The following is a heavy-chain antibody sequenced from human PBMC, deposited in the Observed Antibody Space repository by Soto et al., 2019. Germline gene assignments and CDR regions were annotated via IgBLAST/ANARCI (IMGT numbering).Heavy chain of an antibody. CDR3: ARQIAVAGTKYLDY. CDR1: GFSLSDVTMS. V-gene: IGHV2-26*01. CDR2: IFSNGEK. J-gene: IGHJ4*02. Sequence: QVTLKESGPVLVKPTETLTLTCTVSGFSLSDVTMSVSWIRQPPGKALDWLAHIFSNGEKSHSTPLRSRLTTSKATSKSQVVLTMTNMDPVDTAAFYCARQIAVAGTKYLDYWGQGTLVTVSS. D-gene: IGHD6-19*01.